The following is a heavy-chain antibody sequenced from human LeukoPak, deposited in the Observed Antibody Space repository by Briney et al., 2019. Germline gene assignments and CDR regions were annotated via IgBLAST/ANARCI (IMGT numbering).Heavy chain of an antibody. CDR2: ISYDGSNK. D-gene: IGHD6-6*01. CDR3: AKDYSSSPYYYYGMDV. CDR1: GFTFSSYG. Sequence: GGSLRLSCAASGFTFSSYGMHWVRQAPGKGLEWVAVISYDGSNKYYADSVKGRFTFSRDNSKNTLFLQMNSLRAEDTAVYYCAKDYSSSPYYYYGMDVWGQGTTVTVSS. J-gene: IGHJ6*02. V-gene: IGHV3-30*18.